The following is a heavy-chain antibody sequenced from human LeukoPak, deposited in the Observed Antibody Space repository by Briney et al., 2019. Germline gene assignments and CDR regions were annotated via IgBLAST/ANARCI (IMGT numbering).Heavy chain of an antibody. Sequence: SVKVSCKASEGTFSSYAISWVRQAPGQGLEWMGGIIPIFGTANYAQKFQGRVTITADESTSTAYMELSSLRSEDTAVYYCARAITYYYDSSGYLKYFDYWGQGTLVTVSS. J-gene: IGHJ4*02. D-gene: IGHD3-22*01. CDR1: EGTFSSYA. CDR2: IIPIFGTA. CDR3: ARAITYYYDSSGYLKYFDY. V-gene: IGHV1-69*13.